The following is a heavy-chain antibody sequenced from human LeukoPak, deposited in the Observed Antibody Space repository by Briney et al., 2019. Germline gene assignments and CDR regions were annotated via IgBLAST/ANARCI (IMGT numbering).Heavy chain of an antibody. CDR1: GGSVSSGSYY. D-gene: IGHD3-22*01. J-gene: IGHJ4*02. CDR2: IYYTGST. CDR3: ARDEYYYDSRGYSYYFDY. Sequence: YPSETLSLTCTVSGGSVSSGSYYWTWIRQPPGKGLEWIGCIYYTGSTNYNPSLKSRVTISADTSKNQFSLKLSSVTAADTAVYYCARDEYYYDSRGYSYYFDYWGQGTLVTVSS. V-gene: IGHV4-61*01.